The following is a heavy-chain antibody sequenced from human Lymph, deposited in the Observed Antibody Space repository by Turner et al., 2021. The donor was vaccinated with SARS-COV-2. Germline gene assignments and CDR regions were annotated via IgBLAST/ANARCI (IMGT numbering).Heavy chain of an antibody. J-gene: IGHJ6*02. V-gene: IGHV3-33*01. Sequence: QVQLVESGGGVVQPGRSLRLSCAASGFTFSSYGMHWVRQAPSKGLEWVAVIWYDGSNKYYADSVKGRFTISRDNSKNTLYLQMNSLRAEDTAVYYCARVKGYNGYDLRYYYGMDVWGQGTTVTVSS. CDR3: ARVKGYNGYDLRYYYGMDV. CDR1: GFTFSSYG. D-gene: IGHD5-12*01. CDR2: IWYDGSNK.